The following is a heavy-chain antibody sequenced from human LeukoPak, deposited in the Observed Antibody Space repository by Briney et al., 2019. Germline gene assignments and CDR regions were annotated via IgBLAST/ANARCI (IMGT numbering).Heavy chain of an antibody. CDR3: ARGQYYYYMDV. V-gene: IGHV1-46*01. Sequence: ASVKVSCKTSGNGFTSYYMHWVRQAPGQGREWMGIINPSGSNTTYAQRFQGRLTMTRYTSTSTVYMELSSLRSKDTAVYYCARGQYYYYMDVWGKGTTVTVSS. CDR2: INPSGSNT. J-gene: IGHJ6*03. CDR1: GNGFTSYY.